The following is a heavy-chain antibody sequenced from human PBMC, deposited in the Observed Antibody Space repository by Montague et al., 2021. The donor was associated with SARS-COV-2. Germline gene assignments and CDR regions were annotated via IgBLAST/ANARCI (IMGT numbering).Heavy chain of an antibody. D-gene: IGHD6-19*01. CDR1: GDSVSSSTVA. CDR2: TYFRSSFYN. J-gene: IGHJ4*02. V-gene: IGHV6-1*01. CDR3: ARQDTSGWLPFDY. Sequence: CAISGDSVSSSTVAWNWLRQSPSRGLEWLGRTYFRSSFYNDYALSVKSRLNIQPDSAKNQFSLQLTSVTPEDTAIYYCARQDTSGWLPFDYWGQGILVTVSS.